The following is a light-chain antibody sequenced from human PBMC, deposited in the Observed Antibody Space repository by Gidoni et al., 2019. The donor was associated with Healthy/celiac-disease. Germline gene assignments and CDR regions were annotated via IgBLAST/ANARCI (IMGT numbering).Light chain of an antibody. CDR1: QSVSSN. Sequence: EIVMSQSPATLSVSPVERATLDCSASQSVSSNLDWYQQKPGQAPRLLIYGASTRATGIPARFSGSGSGTEFTLTISSLQSEDVAVYYCQQYNNWPPWTFXQXTKVEIK. CDR2: GAS. V-gene: IGKV3-15*01. CDR3: QQYNNWPPWT. J-gene: IGKJ1*01.